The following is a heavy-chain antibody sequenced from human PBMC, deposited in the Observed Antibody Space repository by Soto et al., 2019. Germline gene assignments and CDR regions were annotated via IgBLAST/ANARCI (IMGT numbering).Heavy chain of an antibody. CDR2: INHSGST. J-gene: IGHJ4*02. CDR3: ARIGLVSVWSGYSYYFDY. V-gene: IGHV4-34*01. Sequence: SETLSLTCAVYGGSFSGYYWSWIRQPPGKGLEWIGEINHSGSTNYNPSLKSRVTISVDTSKNQFSLKLSSVTAADTAVYYCARIGLVSVWSGYSYYFDYWGQGNLVTGS. CDR1: GGSFSGYY. D-gene: IGHD3-3*01.